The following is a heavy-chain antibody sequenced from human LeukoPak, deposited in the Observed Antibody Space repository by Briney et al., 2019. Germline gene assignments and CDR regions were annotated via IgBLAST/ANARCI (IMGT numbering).Heavy chain of an antibody. J-gene: IGHJ6*02. D-gene: IGHD2-15*01. CDR1: GGSFSGYY. Sequence: PSETLSLTCAVYGGSFSGYYWSWIRQSPGKGLEWIGEINHSGSTNYNPSLKSRVTISVDTSKNQFSLKLSSVTAADTAVYYCASTTPVVAATRGASYYYYGMDVRGQGTTVTVSS. CDR2: INHSGST. CDR3: ASTTPVVAATRGASYYYYGMDV. V-gene: IGHV4-34*01.